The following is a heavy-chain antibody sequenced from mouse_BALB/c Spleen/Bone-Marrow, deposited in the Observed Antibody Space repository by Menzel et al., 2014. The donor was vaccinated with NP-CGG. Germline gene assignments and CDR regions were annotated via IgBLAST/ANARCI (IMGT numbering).Heavy chain of an antibody. CDR2: VDAANGNT. CDR1: GFNIKDTY. V-gene: IGHV14-3*02. D-gene: IGHD2-1*01. CDR3: GRNYYAMDY. J-gene: IGHJ4*01. Sequence: EVQLQQSGAELVKPGASVKLSCTASGFNIKDTYMHWVKQRPEQGLEWIGWVDAANGNTKYDPKIQGKATITADTSSNTPYMQLSSPTSEDTAVYYCGRNYYAMDYWGQGTSVTVSS.